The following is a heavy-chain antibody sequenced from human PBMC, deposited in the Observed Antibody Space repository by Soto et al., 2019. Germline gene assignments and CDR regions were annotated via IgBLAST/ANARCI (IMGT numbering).Heavy chain of an antibody. D-gene: IGHD4-4*01. V-gene: IGHV2-5*02. J-gene: IGHJ4*02. CDR1: GFSLTTSAVS. Sequence: QITLKESGPTLVKPRQTLTLTCTFSGFSLTTSAVSVGWIRQPPGKALEWLALIYWDDEKRYNPSLKNRLTITKDTAKNQVVLSMTSVDPADTATYYCAFRTDYTHYWFDDWGQGTLVTVSS. CDR2: IYWDDEK. CDR3: AFRTDYTHYWFDD.